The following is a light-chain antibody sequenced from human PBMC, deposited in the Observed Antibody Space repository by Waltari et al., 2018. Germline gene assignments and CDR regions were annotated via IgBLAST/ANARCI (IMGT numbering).Light chain of an antibody. Sequence: EIVMTQSPATLSVSPGERATLSCRASQSVSSNLAWYQQKPGQAPRLLIYGASTRATGIPARFSGSGSATEFTLTISSLQSEDFAVYYCQQYNNWPPGITFGPGTKVDIK. V-gene: IGKV3-15*01. CDR3: QQYNNWPPGIT. CDR2: GAS. J-gene: IGKJ3*01. CDR1: QSVSSN.